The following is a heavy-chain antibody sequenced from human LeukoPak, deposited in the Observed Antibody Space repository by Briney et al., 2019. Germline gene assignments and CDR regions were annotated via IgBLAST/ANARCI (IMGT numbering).Heavy chain of an antibody. V-gene: IGHV1-46*01. J-gene: IGHJ4*02. CDR2: IYPRDGST. CDR1: GYSFTSNY. CDR3: ARDQEGFDY. Sequence: ASVKVSCKVSGYSFTSNYIHWVRQAPGQGLEWMGMIYPRDGSTSYAQRFQDRVTVTRDTSTSTVHMELSGLRSEDTAVYYCARDQEGFDYWGQGTLVTISS.